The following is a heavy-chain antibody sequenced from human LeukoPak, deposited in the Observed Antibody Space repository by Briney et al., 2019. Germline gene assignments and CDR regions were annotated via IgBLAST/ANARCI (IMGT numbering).Heavy chain of an antibody. J-gene: IGHJ4*02. CDR1: GGSISSGSYY. CDR3: ARGSPPRRNYDSRGYYSYYFDY. V-gene: IGHV4-61*02. CDR2: IYTSGST. Sequence: SETLSLTCTVSGGSISSGSYYWSWIRQPAGKGLEWIGRIYTSGSTNYNPSLKSRVTISVDTSKNQFSLKLSSVPAADTAVYYCARGSPPRRNYDSRGYYSYYFDYWGQGTLVTVSS. D-gene: IGHD3-22*01.